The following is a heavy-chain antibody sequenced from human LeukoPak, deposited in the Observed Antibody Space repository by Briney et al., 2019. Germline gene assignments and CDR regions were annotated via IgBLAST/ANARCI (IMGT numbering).Heavy chain of an antibody. CDR2: INHSGST. CDR3: ARIGRGDVGATYVDW. Sequence: SETLSLTCAVYGGSFSGYYWSWIRQPPGKGLEWIGEINHSGSTNYNPSLKSRVTISVDTSKNQFSLKLSSVTAADTAVYYCARIGRGDVGATYVDWGDQRPLVTVSS. V-gene: IGHV4-34*01. D-gene: IGHD1-26*01. J-gene: IGHJ4*02. CDR1: GGSFSGYY.